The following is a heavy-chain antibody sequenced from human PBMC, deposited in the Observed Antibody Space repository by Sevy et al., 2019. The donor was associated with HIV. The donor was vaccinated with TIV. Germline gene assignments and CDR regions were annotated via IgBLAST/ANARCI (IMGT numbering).Heavy chain of an antibody. CDR2: ISGSSNYI. J-gene: IGHJ3*01. CDR3: ARSGMAWDAFDL. D-gene: IGHD5-12*01. CDR1: TFTFDTYA. Sequence: GGSLRLSCVASTFTFDTYAMSWVRQAPGKGLEWVSYISGSSNYIYYADSLKGRFTISRDNAKNSLYLQVTSLRVEDTAVYYCARSGMAWDAFDLGGQGTMVTVSS. V-gene: IGHV3-21*01.